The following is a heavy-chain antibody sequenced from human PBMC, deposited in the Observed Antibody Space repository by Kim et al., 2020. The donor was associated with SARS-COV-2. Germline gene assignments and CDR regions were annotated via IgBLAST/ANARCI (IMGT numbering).Heavy chain of an antibody. CDR2: IYYSGST. V-gene: IGHV4-39*01. CDR3: ARYSHCSSTSCYESDY. CDR1: GGSISSSSYY. J-gene: IGHJ4*01. Sequence: SETLSLTCTVSGGSISSSSYYWGWIRQPPGKGLEWIGSIYYSGSTYYNPSLKSRVTISVDTSKNQFSLKLSSVTAADTAVYYCARYSHCSSTSCYESDY. D-gene: IGHD2-2*01.